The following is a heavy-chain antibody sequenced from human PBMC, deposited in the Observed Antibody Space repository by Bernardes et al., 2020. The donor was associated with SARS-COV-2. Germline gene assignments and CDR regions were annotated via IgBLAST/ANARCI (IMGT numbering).Heavy chain of an antibody. Sequence: GGSLRLSCAASGLTFSSYSMNWVRQAPGKGLEWVSSISSSSSYIYYADSVKGRFTISRDNAKNSLYLQMNSLRAEDTAVYYCARDPVFTTVYCFDYWGQGTLVTVSS. J-gene: IGHJ4*02. CDR2: ISSSSSYI. D-gene: IGHD4-17*01. CDR1: GLTFSSYS. V-gene: IGHV3-21*01. CDR3: ARDPVFTTVYCFDY.